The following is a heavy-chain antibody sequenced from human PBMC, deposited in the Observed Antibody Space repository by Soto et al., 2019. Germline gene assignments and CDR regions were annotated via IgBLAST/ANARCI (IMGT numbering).Heavy chain of an antibody. CDR2: ISYDGSNK. CDR3: AGDVMLAPKNQWLAQSLPDY. D-gene: IGHD6-19*01. Sequence: PGGSLRLSCAASGFTFSSYAMHWVRQAPGKGLEWVAVISYDGSNKYYADSVKGRFTISRDNSKNTLYLQMNSLRAEDTAVYYCAGDVMLAPKNQWLAQSLPDYWGQGTLVTVSS. V-gene: IGHV3-30-3*01. CDR1: GFTFSSYA. J-gene: IGHJ4*02.